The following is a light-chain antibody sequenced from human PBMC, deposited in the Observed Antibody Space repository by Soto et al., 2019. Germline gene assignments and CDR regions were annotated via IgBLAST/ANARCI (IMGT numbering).Light chain of an antibody. J-gene: IGKJ1*01. Sequence: GDRVTITCRASQGIRNDLGWYQQKPGKAPKLLIYAASSLQSGVPSRFSGSGSGTDFTLTISSLQPEDFATYYCLQDYNYFWTFGQGTKVDIK. CDR1: QGIRND. CDR2: AAS. CDR3: LQDYNYFWT. V-gene: IGKV1-6*01.